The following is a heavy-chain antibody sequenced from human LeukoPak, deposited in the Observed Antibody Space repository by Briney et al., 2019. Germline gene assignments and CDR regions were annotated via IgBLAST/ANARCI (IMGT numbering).Heavy chain of an antibody. CDR2: VFDSGST. CDR1: GDSVSSSIYY. CDR3: ARHSRDSSGYFWF. D-gene: IGHD3-22*01. V-gene: IGHV4-39*01. J-gene: IGHJ4*02. Sequence: PSETLSLTCTVSGDSVSSSIYYWGWIRQPPGKELEWIGSVFDSGSTYDNPSLKSRVSMSLDTSKNQFFLKLSSVTAADTAVYYCARHSRDSSGYFWFRGQGTLVTVSS.